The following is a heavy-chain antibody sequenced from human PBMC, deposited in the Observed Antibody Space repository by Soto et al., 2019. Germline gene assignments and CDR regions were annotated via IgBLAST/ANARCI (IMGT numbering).Heavy chain of an antibody. V-gene: IGHV4-59*01. Sequence: SETLSLTCTVSGGSISSYYWSWIRQPPGKGLEWIGYIYYSGSTNYNPSLKSRVTISVDTSKNQFSLKLSSVTAADTAVYYCARAPPVMYYDIRTGYYPPYNWFDPWGQGTLVTVSS. CDR2: IYYSGST. CDR3: ARAPPVMYYDIRTGYYPPYNWFDP. CDR1: GGSISSYY. J-gene: IGHJ5*02. D-gene: IGHD3-9*01.